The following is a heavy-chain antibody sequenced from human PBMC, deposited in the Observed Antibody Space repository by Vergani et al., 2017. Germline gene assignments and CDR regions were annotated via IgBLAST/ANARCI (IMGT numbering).Heavy chain of an antibody. V-gene: IGHV1-18*01. D-gene: IGHD6-19*01. J-gene: IGHJ4*02. CDR3: ARARAGRQWLAASGFDS. CDR1: DYTFTNYG. CDR2: ISAYNGDT. Sequence: QVQLVQSGAEVKKPGASVRVSCKASDYTFTNYGISWVRQAPGQGLEWMGWISAYNGDTNYAQKLHGRVTMTTDASTSTAYIELRSLRSDDTAVYYWARARAGRQWLAASGFDSWGQGTLVTVSS.